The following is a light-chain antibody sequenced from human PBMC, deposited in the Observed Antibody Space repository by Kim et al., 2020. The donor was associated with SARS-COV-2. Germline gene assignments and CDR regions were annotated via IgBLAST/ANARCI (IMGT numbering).Light chain of an antibody. CDR1: QSVSNS. J-gene: IGKJ4*01. CDR2: GAS. V-gene: IGKV3-15*01. Sequence: EIVMTQSPATLSLSPGERATLSCRASQSVSNSLAWYQQKPGQAPRLLIYGASTRATGIPARFSGSGSGTGFTLTISSLQSEDFAVYYCQQYNNWPFTFGGGTKVEIK. CDR3: QQYNNWPFT.